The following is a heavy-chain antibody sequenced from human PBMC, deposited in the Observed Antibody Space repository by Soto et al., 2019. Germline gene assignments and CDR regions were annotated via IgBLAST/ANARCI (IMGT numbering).Heavy chain of an antibody. CDR2: ISRSGGTP. D-gene: IGHD3-22*01. CDR1: GFSFSIYV. CDR3: AKGVYDNSGYYYTD. Sequence: EVQLLESGGGLVQPGGSLRVSCAAPGFSFSIYVMTWVRQAPGKGLEWVPSISRSGGTPYYEDSVKGRFTISRDNTKATLFLQMHSLRAEDTAVYFCAKGVYDNSGYYYTDWGQGTLVTVSS. J-gene: IGHJ4*02. V-gene: IGHV3-23*01.